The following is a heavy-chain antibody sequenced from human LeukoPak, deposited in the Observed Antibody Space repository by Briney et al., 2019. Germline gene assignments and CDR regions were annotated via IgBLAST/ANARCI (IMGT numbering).Heavy chain of an antibody. J-gene: IGHJ4*02. CDR1: GFTFSSYA. D-gene: IGHD3-10*01. V-gene: IGHV3-30-3*01. Sequence: GSLRLSCAASGFTFSSYAMHWVRQAPDKGLEWVAVISYDGSNKYYADSVKGRFTISRDNSKNTLYLQMNSLRAEDTAVYYCARDHRGVRDYFDYWGQGTLVTVSS. CDR3: ARDHRGVRDYFDY. CDR2: ISYDGSNK.